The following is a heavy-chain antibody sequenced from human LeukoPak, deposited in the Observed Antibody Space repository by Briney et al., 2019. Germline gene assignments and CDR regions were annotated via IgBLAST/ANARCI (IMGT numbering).Heavy chain of an antibody. D-gene: IGHD5-12*01. CDR1: GGSISSYS. CDR3: ARHGGESIVAMILHAFDI. CDR2: IYYSGST. V-gene: IGHV4-59*08. J-gene: IGHJ3*02. Sequence: SETLSLTCTVSGGSISSYSWSWIRQPPGKGLEWIGSIYYSGSTNYNTSLKSRVTMSVDTSKNQFSLKLSSVTAADTAVYYCARHGGESIVAMILHAFDIWGQGTMVTVSS.